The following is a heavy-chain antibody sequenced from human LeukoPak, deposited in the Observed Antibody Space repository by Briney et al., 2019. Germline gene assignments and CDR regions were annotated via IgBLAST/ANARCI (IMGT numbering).Heavy chain of an antibody. CDR3: TTDLDY. J-gene: IGHJ4*02. CDR1: GFIFTDVW. CDR2: IKCKSDGGTI. Sequence: GGSLRLSCAGSGFIFTDVWMSWVRQAPGKGLEWVGRIKCKSDGGTIDYAAPVKGRVTMSRDDSRKTLSLEMNNLKTEDTGVYYCTTDLDYWGQGTLVTVSS. V-gene: IGHV3-15*01.